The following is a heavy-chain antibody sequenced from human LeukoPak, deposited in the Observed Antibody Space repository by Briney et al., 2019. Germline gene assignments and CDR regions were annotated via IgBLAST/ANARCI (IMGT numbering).Heavy chain of an antibody. D-gene: IGHD6-19*01. V-gene: IGHV3-15*01. J-gene: IGHJ4*02. CDR3: TTEWYTSGRYFDY. CDR1: GLTFTNAW. CDR2: IKSKTDGGTT. Sequence: PGGSLRLSCAVSGLTFTNAWMTWVRQAPGKGLEWVGHIKSKTDGGTTDYAAPVKGRFIISRDDLKTTLYLQMNSLKTEDTAVYYCTTEWYTSGRYFDYWGQGTLVTVSS.